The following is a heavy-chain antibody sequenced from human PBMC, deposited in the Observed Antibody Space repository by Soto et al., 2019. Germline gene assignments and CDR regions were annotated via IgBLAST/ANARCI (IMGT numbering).Heavy chain of an antibody. CDR2: IYSGGST. J-gene: IGHJ6*02. D-gene: IGHD2-2*01. Sequence: GGPRILSCAASGVTVSSNYMSGVRQAPGKGLEWVAVIYSGGSTYYADSVKGRFTISRDNSKNTLYLQMKSLRDEDKAVYYCVRDPILPPATLYYYYVLDVWGQGTTVTVSS. V-gene: IGHV3-53*01. CDR1: GVTVSSNY. CDR3: VRDPILPPATLYYYYVLDV.